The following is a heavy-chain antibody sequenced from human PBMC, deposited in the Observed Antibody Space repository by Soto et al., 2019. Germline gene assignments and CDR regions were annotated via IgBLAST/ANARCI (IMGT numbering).Heavy chain of an antibody. CDR3: AIRPNIVVVPAVKRGPDWFDP. CDR2: IYHSGAF. D-gene: IGHD2-2*01. V-gene: IGHV4-31*03. J-gene: IGHJ5*02. CDR1: GGSISSDSSY. Sequence: SETLSLTCTVSGGSISSDSSYWSWIRQRPGMGLEWIGDIYHSGAFYYTPSLRSRVMILVDTSKNQFSLQLSSVTAADTAIYYCAIRPNIVVVPAVKRGPDWFDPWGQGTLVTVSS.